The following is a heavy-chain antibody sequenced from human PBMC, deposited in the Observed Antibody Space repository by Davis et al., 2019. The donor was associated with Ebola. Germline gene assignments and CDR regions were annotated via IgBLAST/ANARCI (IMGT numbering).Heavy chain of an antibody. CDR2: MNPNSGNT. CDR3: ARDRYSSSWYAY. D-gene: IGHD6-13*01. J-gene: IGHJ4*02. CDR1: GYTFTSYD. V-gene: IGHV1-8*01. Sequence: ASVKVSCKASGYTFTSYDINWVRQATGQGLEWMGWMNPNSGNTGYAQKFQGRVTMTRNTSISTAYMELRSLRSDDTAVYYCARDRYSSSWYAYWGQGTLVTVSS.